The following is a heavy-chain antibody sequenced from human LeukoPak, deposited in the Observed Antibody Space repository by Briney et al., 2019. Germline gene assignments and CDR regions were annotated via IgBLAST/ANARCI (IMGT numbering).Heavy chain of an antibody. V-gene: IGHV1-69*13. J-gene: IGHJ6*02. D-gene: IGHD1-7*01. CDR2: IIPIFGTA. CDR1: GYTFTSYG. CDR3: AYPNYWYYYGMDV. Sequence: SVKVPCKASGYTFTSYGISWVRQAPGQGLEWMGGIIPIFGTANYAQKFQGRVTITADESTSTAYMELSSLRSEDTAVYYCAYPNYWYYYGMDVWGQGTTVTVSS.